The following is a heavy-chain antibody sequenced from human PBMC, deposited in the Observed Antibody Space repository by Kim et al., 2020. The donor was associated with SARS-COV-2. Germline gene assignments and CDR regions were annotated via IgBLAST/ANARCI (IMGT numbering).Heavy chain of an antibody. J-gene: IGHJ6*02. CDR1: GFTFSDYY. CDR2: ISSSSSYT. CDR3: ARVGYDYVWGRYRDYYYYYGMDV. D-gene: IGHD3-16*02. V-gene: IGHV3-11*05. Sequence: GGSLRLSCAASGFTFSDYYMSWIRQAPGKGLEWVSYISSSSSYTNYADSGKGRFTISRDNAKNSLYLQMNSLRAEDTAVYYCARVGYDYVWGRYRDYYYYYGMDVWGQGTTVTVSS.